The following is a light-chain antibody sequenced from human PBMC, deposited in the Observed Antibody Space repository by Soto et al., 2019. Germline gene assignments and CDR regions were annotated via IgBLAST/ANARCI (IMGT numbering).Light chain of an antibody. CDR3: CSSVGNILWL. V-gene: IGLV2-23*01. J-gene: IGLJ3*02. CDR1: SSDIGKYKV. CDR2: EAT. Sequence: YALTQPASMSGSRGQSITISCIGASSDIGKYKVVSWYQHHPGKVPKLLIYEATKRPSGVSDRFSGSKSDNTASLTISGLQAEDEADYYCCSSVGNILWLFGGGTK.